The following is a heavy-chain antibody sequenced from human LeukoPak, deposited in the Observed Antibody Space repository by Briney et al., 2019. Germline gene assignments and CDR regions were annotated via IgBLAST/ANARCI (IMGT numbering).Heavy chain of an antibody. Sequence: PGRSLRLSCAASGFSFSNYAMHWVRQAPGKGLEWVAVISKDGGNTHYADSVKGRFTVSRDDSKNTLYLQMNSVRSDDTAVYHCAKIHATGWYDWFFDLWGRGSLVTVSS. J-gene: IGHJ2*01. D-gene: IGHD6-19*01. V-gene: IGHV3-30-3*02. CDR1: GFSFSNYA. CDR2: ISKDGGNT. CDR3: AKIHATGWYDWFFDL.